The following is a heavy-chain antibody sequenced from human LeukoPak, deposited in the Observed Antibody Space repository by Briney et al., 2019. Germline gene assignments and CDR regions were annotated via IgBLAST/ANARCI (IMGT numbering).Heavy chain of an antibody. CDR1: GFTFNRYR. J-gene: IGHJ3*02. V-gene: IGHV3-30*04. Sequence: GGSLRLSCAASGFTFNRYRLHWVRQAPGKGREGVAVISYDGRYQFYADSVKGRFTVSRDNSKNTLSLQMNSLRAEDTAVYHCARMMTDFDGSGHDIQRGAFDIWGQGTVVTVS. CDR2: ISYDGRYQ. CDR3: ARMMTDFDGSGHDIQRGAFDI. D-gene: IGHD3-22*01.